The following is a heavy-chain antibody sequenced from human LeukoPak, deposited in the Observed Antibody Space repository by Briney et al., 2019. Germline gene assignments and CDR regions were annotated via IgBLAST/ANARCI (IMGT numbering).Heavy chain of an antibody. V-gene: IGHV3-30*04. CDR2: ISDDGSKK. J-gene: IGHJ6*03. CDR3: VREHYNYYMDV. CDR1: GFSFNTFA. Sequence: PGGSLRLSCAASGFSFNTFAMHWVRQAPDKGLEWVAVISDDGSKKYHADSVKGRFTISRDNGKNSLYLQMNSLRAEDTALYYCVREHYNYYMDVWGKGTTVTVSS.